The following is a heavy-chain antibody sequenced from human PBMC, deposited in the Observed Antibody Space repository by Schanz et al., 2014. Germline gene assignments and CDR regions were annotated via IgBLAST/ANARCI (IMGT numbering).Heavy chain of an antibody. CDR2: MYINSGST. CDR1: GFTVNTNY. D-gene: IGHD4-17*01. V-gene: IGHV3-53*01. CDR3: ARHGDNGRALSFDI. J-gene: IGHJ3*02. Sequence: EVQLVESGGGLIQPGGSLRLSCAVSGFTVNTNYMSWVRQAPGKGLEWISSMYINSGSTQYADSVKGRFIISRDSSKNTLFLQMSSLRAEDTAVYYCARHGDNGRALSFDIWGQGTMVTVSS.